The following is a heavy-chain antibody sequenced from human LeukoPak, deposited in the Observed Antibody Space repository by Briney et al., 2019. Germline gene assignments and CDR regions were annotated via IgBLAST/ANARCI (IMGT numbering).Heavy chain of an antibody. V-gene: IGHV3-23*01. CDR2: ITSDGGST. CDR1: GFTFSSYA. Sequence: GGSLRLSCAVSGFTFSSYAMSWVRQAPEKGLEWVSVITSDGGSTHYAASVKGRFTVTRDNSKNTLYLQMNSLRAEDTAVYYCAAIAAAGTCLGYWGQGTLVTVSS. CDR3: AAIAAAGTCLGY. J-gene: IGHJ4*02. D-gene: IGHD6-13*01.